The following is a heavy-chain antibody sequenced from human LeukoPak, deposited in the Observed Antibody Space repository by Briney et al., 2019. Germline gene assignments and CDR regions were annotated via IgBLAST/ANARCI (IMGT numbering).Heavy chain of an antibody. CDR3: ARSTVATNRYFDY. CDR2: INHSGST. Sequence: SDTLSLTCAVYGGSFSGYYWSWIRQPPGKGLEWIGEINHSGSTNYNPSLKSRVTISVDTSKNQFSLKLSSVTAADTAVYYCARSTVATNRYFDYWGQGTLVTVSP. J-gene: IGHJ4*02. V-gene: IGHV4-34*01. CDR1: GGSFSGYY. D-gene: IGHD5-12*01.